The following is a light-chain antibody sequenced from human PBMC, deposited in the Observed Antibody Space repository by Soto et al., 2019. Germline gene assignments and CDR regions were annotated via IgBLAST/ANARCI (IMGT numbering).Light chain of an antibody. CDR1: QSVSSN. Sequence: DIVMTQSPATLSVSPGERATLSCRASQSVSSNLAWYQQKPGQAPRLLIYGASSRATGVPDRFSGSGSGTDFTLTISRLEPEDYAVYYCQQYDSSPWSFGQGTKVDIK. J-gene: IGKJ1*01. V-gene: IGKV3-20*01. CDR3: QQYDSSPWS. CDR2: GAS.